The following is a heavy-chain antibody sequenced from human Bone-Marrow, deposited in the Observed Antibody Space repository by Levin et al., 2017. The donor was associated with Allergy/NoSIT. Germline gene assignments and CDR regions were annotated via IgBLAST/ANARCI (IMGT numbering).Heavy chain of an antibody. V-gene: IGHV3-15*01. CDR1: GLKFSDAW. Sequence: NPGGSLRLSCAVSGLKFSDAWMTWVRQAPGKGLEWVGRMKSRGSGGTIDDAAPVKGRFTISRDDSKNTLYLQMNSLKTEDTAVYYCAHDGSGYYHLNSWGQGTLVTVSS. D-gene: IGHD3-22*01. J-gene: IGHJ4*02. CDR3: AHDGSGYYHLNS. CDR2: MKSRGSGGTI.